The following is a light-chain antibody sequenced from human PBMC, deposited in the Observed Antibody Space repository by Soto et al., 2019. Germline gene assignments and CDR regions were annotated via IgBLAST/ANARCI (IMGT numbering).Light chain of an antibody. V-gene: IGKV1-5*01. Sequence: DIQMTQSPSTLSASVGDRVTITCRASQSISTWLAWYQQKPGKAPKLLIYDVSSLKSGVPSRFSGSGSGTEFTLTISSLQPDDSATYYCQQYNTFWMFGQGTKVEIK. CDR1: QSISTW. J-gene: IGKJ1*01. CDR3: QQYNTFWM. CDR2: DVS.